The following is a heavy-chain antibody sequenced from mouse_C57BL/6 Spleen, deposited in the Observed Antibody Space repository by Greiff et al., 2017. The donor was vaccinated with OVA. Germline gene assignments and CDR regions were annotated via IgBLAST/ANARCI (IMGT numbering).Heavy chain of an antibody. CDR3: TRGGYDYDWAWFAY. CDR1: GYTFTDYE. V-gene: IGHV1-15*01. J-gene: IGHJ3*01. CDR2: IDPETGGT. Sequence: QVQLQQSGAELVRPGASVTLSCKASGYTFTDYEMHWVKQTPVHGLEWIGAIDPETGGTAYNQKFKGKAILTADKSSSTAYMELRSLTSEDAAVDYCTRGGYDYDWAWFAYWGQGTLVTVSA. D-gene: IGHD2-4*01.